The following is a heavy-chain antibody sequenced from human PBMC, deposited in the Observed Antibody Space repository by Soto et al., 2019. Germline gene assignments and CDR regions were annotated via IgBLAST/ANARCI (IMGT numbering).Heavy chain of an antibody. CDR3: AKGGRYCSSTSCYGDFDY. V-gene: IGHV3-64*04. J-gene: IGHJ4*02. CDR2: ISSNGSST. CDR1: GFTFSSYA. D-gene: IGHD2-2*01. Sequence: HPGGSLRLSCSASGFTFSSYAMHWVRQAPGKGLEYVSAISSNGSSTYYADSVKGRFTISRDNSKNTLYLQMNSLRAEDTAVYYCAKGGRYCSSTSCYGDFDYWGQGTLVTVSS.